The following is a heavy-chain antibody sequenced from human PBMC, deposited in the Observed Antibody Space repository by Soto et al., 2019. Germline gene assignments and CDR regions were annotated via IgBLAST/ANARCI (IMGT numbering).Heavy chain of an antibody. D-gene: IGHD2-15*01. CDR1: GYTFTSYA. CDR3: ARENIVVVVAARYYGMDV. CDR2: INAGNGNT. J-gene: IGHJ6*02. Sequence: QVQLVQSGAEVKKPGASVKVSCKASGYTFTSYAMHWVRQAPGQRLEWMGWINAGNGNTKYSQKFQGRVTITRDTSASTAYMELSSLRSEDTAVYYCARENIVVVVAARYYGMDVWGQGTTVTVSS. V-gene: IGHV1-3*01.